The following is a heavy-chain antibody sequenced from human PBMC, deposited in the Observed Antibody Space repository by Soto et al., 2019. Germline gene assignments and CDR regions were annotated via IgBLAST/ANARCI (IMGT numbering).Heavy chain of an antibody. CDR2: IIPIFGTA. J-gene: IGHJ6*02. CDR3: ARDGESPGGMDV. V-gene: IGHV1-69*13. CDR1: GGTFSSYS. Sequence: SVKVSCKASGGTFSSYSISWVRQAPGQGLEWMGGIIPIFGTANYAQKFQGRVTITADESTSTAYMELSSLRSEDTAVYYCARDGESPGGMDVWGQGTTVTVSS. D-gene: IGHD7-27*01.